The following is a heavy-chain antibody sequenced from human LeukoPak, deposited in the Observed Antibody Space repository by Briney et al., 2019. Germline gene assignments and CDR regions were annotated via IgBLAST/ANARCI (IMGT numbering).Heavy chain of an antibody. D-gene: IGHD3-22*01. V-gene: IGHV3-30*18. CDR1: GFTFSSYG. CDR2: ISYDGSSK. J-gene: IGHJ3*02. Sequence: GKSLRLSCAASGFTFSSYGMHWVRQAPGKGLEWVAVISYDGSSKDYADSVKGRFTISRDNSKNTLYLQMNSLRAEDTAVYYCAKFLRITMIVVVITTDAFDIWGQGTMVTVSS. CDR3: AKFLRITMIVVVITTDAFDI.